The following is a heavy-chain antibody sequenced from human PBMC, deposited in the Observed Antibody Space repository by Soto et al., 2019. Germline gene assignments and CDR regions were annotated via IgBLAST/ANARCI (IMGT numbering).Heavy chain of an antibody. CDR2: ISTFHGNT. Sequence: GASVKVSCKASGYTFTSYGISWVRQAPGQGLEWMGWISTFHGNTNYAQKFQGSVTMTTDTSTSTAYMGLRSLTSDDTAIYYCARDTYDSTGYPLDSWGQGTLVTVSS. J-gene: IGHJ4*02. V-gene: IGHV1-18*04. D-gene: IGHD3-22*01. CDR1: GYTFTSYG. CDR3: ARDTYDSTGYPLDS.